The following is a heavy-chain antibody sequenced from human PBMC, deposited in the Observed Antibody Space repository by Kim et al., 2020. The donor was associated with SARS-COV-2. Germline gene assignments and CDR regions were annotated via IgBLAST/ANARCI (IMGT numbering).Heavy chain of an antibody. CDR1: GGSISSGGYS. D-gene: IGHD3-10*01. J-gene: IGHJ4*02. Sequence: SETLSLTCAVSGGSISSGGYSWSWIRQPPGKGLEWIGYIYHSGSTYYNPSLKSRVTISVDRSKNQFSLKLSSVTAADTAVYYCARSGASRYFDYWGQGTLVTVSS. CDR2: IYHSGST. CDR3: ARSGASRYFDY. V-gene: IGHV4-30-2*01.